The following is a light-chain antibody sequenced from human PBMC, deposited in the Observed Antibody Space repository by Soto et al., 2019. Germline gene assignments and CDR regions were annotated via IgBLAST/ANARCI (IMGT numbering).Light chain of an antibody. J-gene: IGLJ3*02. Sequence: QSALTQPASVSGSPGQSITISCTGTSSDVGDYNFVSWYQQHPGKAPKLIIYEVSNRPSGVSHRFSGSKSGNTASLTISGLQAEDEADYYCSSYTNSSWVFGGGTQLTVL. CDR1: SSDVGDYNF. CDR2: EVS. CDR3: SSYTNSSWV. V-gene: IGLV2-14*01.